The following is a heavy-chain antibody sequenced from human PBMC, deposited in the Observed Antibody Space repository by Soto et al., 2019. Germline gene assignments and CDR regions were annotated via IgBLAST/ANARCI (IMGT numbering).Heavy chain of an antibody. Sequence: QPGGSLRLSCAASGFTFSSYWMSWVRQAPGKGLEWVANIKQDGSEKYYVDSVKGRFTISRDNAKNSLYLQMNSLRAEDTAVYYCARDTDYELISYYYYGMDVWGQGTTVTVSS. J-gene: IGHJ6*02. D-gene: IGHD4-17*01. CDR3: ARDTDYELISYYYYGMDV. V-gene: IGHV3-7*03. CDR2: IKQDGSEK. CDR1: GFTFSSYW.